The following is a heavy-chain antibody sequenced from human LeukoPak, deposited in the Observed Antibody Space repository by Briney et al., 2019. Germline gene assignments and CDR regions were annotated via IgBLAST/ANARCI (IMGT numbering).Heavy chain of an antibody. CDR1: GGSISSSSYY. J-gene: IGHJ4*02. Sequence: SETLSLTCTVSGGSISSSSYYWGWIRQPPGKGLEWIGSIYYRGSTYYNPSLKSRVTISVDTSKNQFSLKLSSVTAADTAVYYCARVGEDLQGYGDYYFDYWGQGTLVTVSS. V-gene: IGHV4-39*07. D-gene: IGHD5-12*01. CDR3: ARVGEDLQGYGDYYFDY. CDR2: IYYRGST.